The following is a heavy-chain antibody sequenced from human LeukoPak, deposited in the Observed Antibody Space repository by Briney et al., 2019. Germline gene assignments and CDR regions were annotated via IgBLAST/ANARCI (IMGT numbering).Heavy chain of an antibody. V-gene: IGHV4-59*01. CDR2: IYYSGST. D-gene: IGHD5-18*01. CDR1: GGSISSYY. Sequence: PSETLSLTCTVSGGSISSYYWSWIRQPPGKGLEWIGYIYYSGSTNYNPSLKSRVTISVDTSKNQFSLKLSSVTAADTAVYYCARVHPRSGYSYGYYYYGMDVWGQGTTVTVSS. J-gene: IGHJ6*02. CDR3: ARVHPRSGYSYGYYYYGMDV.